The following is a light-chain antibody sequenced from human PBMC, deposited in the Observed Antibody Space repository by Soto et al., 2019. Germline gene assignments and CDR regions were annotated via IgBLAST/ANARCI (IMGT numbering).Light chain of an antibody. CDR2: DAS. CDR1: QSVSSY. J-gene: IGKJ5*01. CDR3: QQRSSWPSIT. Sequence: EIVLTQSPATLSLSPGERATLSCRASQSVSSYLAWYQQKPGQAPRLLIYDASNRATGIPARFSGSGSGTDFTLTISSLEPEDFAVYYCQQRSSWPSITFGQGTRLEIK. V-gene: IGKV3-11*01.